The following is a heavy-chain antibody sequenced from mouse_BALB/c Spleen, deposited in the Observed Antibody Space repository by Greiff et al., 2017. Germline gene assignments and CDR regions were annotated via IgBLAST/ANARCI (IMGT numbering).Heavy chain of an antibody. CDR1: GFTFSSYT. CDR3: ERQDQRGAMDY. J-gene: IGHJ4*01. CDR2: ISSGGSYT. V-gene: IGHV5-6*01. Sequence: EVQLVESGGGLVKPGGSLKLSCAASGFTFSSYTMSWVRQTPEKRLEWVATISSGGSYTYYPDSVKGRFTISRDNAKNTLYLQMSSLKSEDTAMYYCERQDQRGAMDYWGQGTSVTVSS.